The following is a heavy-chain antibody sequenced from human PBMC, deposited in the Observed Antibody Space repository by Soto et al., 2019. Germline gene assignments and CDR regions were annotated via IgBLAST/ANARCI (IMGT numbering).Heavy chain of an antibody. J-gene: IGHJ4*02. Sequence: EVQLVESGGGVVRPGGSLRLSCAASGFTFDDYGMSWVRQAPGKGLEWVSGINWNGGSTGYADSVKGRFTISRDNAKNSLYQQMNSLRAEDTALYYCARDLQTKWELLVPNGYWGQGTLVTVSS. D-gene: IGHD1-26*01. V-gene: IGHV3-20*04. CDR3: ARDLQTKWELLVPNGY. CDR2: INWNGGST. CDR1: GFTFDDYG.